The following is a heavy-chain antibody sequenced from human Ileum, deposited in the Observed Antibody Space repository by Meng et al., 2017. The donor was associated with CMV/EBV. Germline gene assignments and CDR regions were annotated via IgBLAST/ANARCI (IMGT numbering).Heavy chain of an antibody. CDR2: IYPDDSDT. D-gene: IGHD3-16*01. Sequence: GGSLRLSCKGSGYSFTNYWMAWVRQMPGKGLEWMGVIYPDDSDTTYSPSFQGHVTISADKSISTVYLHWSSLQASDTAVYYCARRGKKSERRNWLDPWGQGTLVTVSS. J-gene: IGHJ5*02. CDR1: GYSFTNYW. CDR3: ARRGKKSERRNWLDP. V-gene: IGHV5-51*01.